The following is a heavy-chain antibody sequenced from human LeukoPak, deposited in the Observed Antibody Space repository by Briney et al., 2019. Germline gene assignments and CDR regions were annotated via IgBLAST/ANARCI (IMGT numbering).Heavy chain of an antibody. Sequence: GGSLRLSCAASGFTVSSNYMSWVSQAPGKGLEWVSVIYSGGSTYYADSVKGRFTISRDNSKNTLYLQMNSLRAEDTAVYYCAREYCGGDCYMDYWGQGTLVTVSS. CDR1: GFTVSSNY. D-gene: IGHD2-21*02. CDR2: IYSGGST. J-gene: IGHJ4*02. CDR3: AREYCGGDCYMDY. V-gene: IGHV3-53*01.